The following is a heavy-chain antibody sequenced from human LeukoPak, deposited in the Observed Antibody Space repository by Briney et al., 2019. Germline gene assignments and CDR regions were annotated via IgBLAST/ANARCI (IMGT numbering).Heavy chain of an antibody. Sequence: PGGSLRLSCAASGFTFSSYGMHWVRQAPGTGLEWVAVIWYDGSNKYYADSVKGRFTISRDNSKNTLYLQMNSLRAEDTAVYYCARDADYYGSGSYPDYWGQGTLVTASS. CDR1: GFTFSSYG. V-gene: IGHV3-33*01. CDR3: ARDADYYGSGSYPDY. J-gene: IGHJ4*02. CDR2: IWYDGSNK. D-gene: IGHD3-10*01.